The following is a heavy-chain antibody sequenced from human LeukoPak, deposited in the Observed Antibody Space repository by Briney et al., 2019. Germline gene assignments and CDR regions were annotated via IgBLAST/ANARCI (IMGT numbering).Heavy chain of an antibody. V-gene: IGHV4-61*02. J-gene: IGHJ4*02. CDR3: ARSVVRGVGSYYFDY. CDR2: IYTSGST. CDR1: GGSISSGSYY. D-gene: IGHD3-10*01. Sequence: SETLSLTCTVSGGSISSGSYYWSWIRQPAGKGLEWIGRIYTSGSTNYNPSLKSRVTISVDTSKNQLSLKLSSVTAADTAVYYCARSVVRGVGSYYFDYWGQGTLVTVSS.